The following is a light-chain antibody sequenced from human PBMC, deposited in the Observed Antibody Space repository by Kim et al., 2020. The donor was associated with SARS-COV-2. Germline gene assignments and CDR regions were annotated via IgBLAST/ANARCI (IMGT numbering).Light chain of an antibody. Sequence: DIILTQSPATLSLSPGERATLSCRASQSVSNYLAWYQQRPGQAPRLLIYDTSNRAPGIPARFSGSGSGTDFTLTISSLAPEDVAIYHCQQRSNWPHTVGGGTKVDIK. J-gene: IGKJ4*01. CDR2: DTS. CDR1: QSVSNY. V-gene: IGKV3-11*01. CDR3: QQRSNWPHT.